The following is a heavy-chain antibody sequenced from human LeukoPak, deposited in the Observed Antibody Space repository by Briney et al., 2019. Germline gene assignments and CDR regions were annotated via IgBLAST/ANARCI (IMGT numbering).Heavy chain of an antibody. J-gene: IGHJ4*01. V-gene: IGHV4-39*01. D-gene: IGHD3-22*01. CDR1: GGSISSSSYY. CDR3: ATYTAPSSDSDF. CDR2: IFYGGRT. Sequence: PSQTLSLTCSVSGGSISSSSYYWGWIRQPPGKGLEWIGSIFYGGRTYYNPSLKSRVTISVDTSKKQFSLNLSSVTAADTAIYYCATYTAPSSDSDFWGQGIPVTVSS.